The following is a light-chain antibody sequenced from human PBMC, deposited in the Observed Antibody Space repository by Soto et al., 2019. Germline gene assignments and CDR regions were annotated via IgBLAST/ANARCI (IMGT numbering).Light chain of an antibody. CDR1: QSLSYN. CDR3: QQYNEWPLT. Sequence: IVMTQSPATLSVSPGERATLSCRASQSLSYNLAWYQHKPGQAPRLLIFHASTRAAGIPARFSGSGSGTVFALTISSLQSEDFAIYYCQQYNEWPLTFGGGTKVEIK. J-gene: IGKJ4*01. CDR2: HAS. V-gene: IGKV3-15*01.